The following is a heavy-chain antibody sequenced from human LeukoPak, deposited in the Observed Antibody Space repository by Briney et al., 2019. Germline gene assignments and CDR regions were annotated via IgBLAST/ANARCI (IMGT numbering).Heavy chain of an antibody. CDR2: ISYDGSNK. J-gene: IGHJ4*02. V-gene: IGHV3-30*18. D-gene: IGHD5-12*01. CDR3: AKVVDGYNSDSDY. CDR1: GFTFSSYG. Sequence: PGRSLRLSCAASGFTFSSYGMHWVRQAPGKGQEWVAVISYDGSNKYYADSVKGRFTISRDDSKNTLYLQMNSLRAEDTAVYYCAKVVDGYNSDSDYWGQGTLVTVSS.